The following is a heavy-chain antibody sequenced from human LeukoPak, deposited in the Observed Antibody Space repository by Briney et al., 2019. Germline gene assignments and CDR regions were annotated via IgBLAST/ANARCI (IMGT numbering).Heavy chain of an antibody. D-gene: IGHD2-2*01. Sequence: SETLCLTRTISSRSLGSYYWSGIRLPPGKGLEWIGYIYYSGSTNYNPSLKSRVTISVDTSKNQFSLKLSSVTAADTAVYYFAGLVLQLWSGMDVWGQGTTVTVSS. J-gene: IGHJ6*02. CDR2: IYYSGST. CDR3: AGLVLQLWSGMDV. CDR1: SRSLGSYY. V-gene: IGHV4-59*08.